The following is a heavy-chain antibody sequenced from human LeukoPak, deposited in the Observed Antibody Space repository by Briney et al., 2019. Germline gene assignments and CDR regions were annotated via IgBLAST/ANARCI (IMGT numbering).Heavy chain of an antibody. V-gene: IGHV4-38-2*02. J-gene: IGHJ5*02. CDR3: ARDSLELVPAAMLDP. Sequence: SETLSLTCTVSGYSISSGYYWGWIRQPPGKGLEWIGSIYHSGSTYYNPSLKSRVTISVDTSKNQFSLKLSSVTAADTAVYYCARDSLELVPAAMLDPWGQGTLVTVSS. CDR2: IYHSGST. CDR1: GYSISSGYY. D-gene: IGHD2-2*01.